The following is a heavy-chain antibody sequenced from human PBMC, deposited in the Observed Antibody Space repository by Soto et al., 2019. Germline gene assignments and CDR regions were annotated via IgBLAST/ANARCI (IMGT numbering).Heavy chain of an antibody. J-gene: IGHJ3*02. CDR1: GGSISSYY. Sequence: SETLSLTCTVSGGSISSYYWSWIRQPPGKGLEWIGYIYYSGSTNYNPSLKSRVTISVDTSKNQFSLKWSSVTAADTAVYYCARLSPTYYYDSSGYYTFDIWGQGTMVTVSS. CDR2: IYYSGST. CDR3: ARLSPTYYYDSSGYYTFDI. D-gene: IGHD3-22*01. V-gene: IGHV4-59*08.